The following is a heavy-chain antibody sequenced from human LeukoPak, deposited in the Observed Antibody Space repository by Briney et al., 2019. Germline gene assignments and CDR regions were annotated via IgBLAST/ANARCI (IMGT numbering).Heavy chain of an antibody. J-gene: IGHJ4*02. CDR1: GGSISSYY. D-gene: IGHD7-27*01. CDR3: ARAKLGTFYFDY. CDR2: IYCSGST. V-gene: IGHV4-59*01. Sequence: SETLSLTCTVSGGSISSYYWSWIRQPPGKGLEWIGYIYCSGSTNYNPSLKSRVTISVDTSKNQFSLKLSSVTAADTAVYYCARAKLGTFYFDYWDQGTLVTVSS.